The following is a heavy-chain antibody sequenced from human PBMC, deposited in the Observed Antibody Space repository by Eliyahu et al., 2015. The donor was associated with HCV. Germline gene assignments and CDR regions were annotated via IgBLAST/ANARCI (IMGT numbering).Heavy chain of an antibody. D-gene: IGHD2-8*01. CDR1: GGSISSGDYY. CDR3: ARDNQYCTNGVCYRHAFDI. CDR2: IYYSGST. J-gene: IGHJ3*02. Sequence: QVQLQESGPGLVKPSQTLSLTCXVSGGSISSGDYYWSWIRQPPGKGLEWIGYIYYSGSTYYNPSLKSRVTISVDTSKNQFSLKLSSVTAADTAVYYCARDNQYCTNGVCYRHAFDIWGQGTMVTVSS. V-gene: IGHV4-30-4*01.